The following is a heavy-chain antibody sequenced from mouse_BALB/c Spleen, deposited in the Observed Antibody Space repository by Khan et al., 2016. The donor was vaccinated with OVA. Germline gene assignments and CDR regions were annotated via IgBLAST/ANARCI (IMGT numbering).Heavy chain of an antibody. D-gene: IGHD2-4*01. J-gene: IGHJ3*01. CDR3: ARNYDYDEGLAY. CDR1: GFSLTSYG. V-gene: IGHV2-2*02. Sequence: QVQLKQSGPGLVQPSQSLSITCTVSGFSLTSYGVHWVSQSPGKGLEWLGVIWSVGSTDYNAAFISRLNISTDNSTSQAFFKMNSQQANDTAIYYCARNYDYDEGLAYWGQGTLVTVSA. CDR2: IWSVGST.